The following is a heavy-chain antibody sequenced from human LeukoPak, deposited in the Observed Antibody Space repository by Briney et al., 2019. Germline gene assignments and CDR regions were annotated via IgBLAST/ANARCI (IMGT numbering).Heavy chain of an antibody. CDR2: IKTDGITT. Sequence: PGGSLRLSCAASGFTFSGYWMHWVRQAPGEGLVWVSRIKTDGITTSYADSVKGRFTISRDNAKNTLYLQMNSLRAEDTAVYYCARDRTSSSWPYMDVWGKGTTVTVSS. CDR1: GFTFSGYW. CDR3: ARDRTSSSWPYMDV. D-gene: IGHD6-6*01. J-gene: IGHJ6*03. V-gene: IGHV3-74*01.